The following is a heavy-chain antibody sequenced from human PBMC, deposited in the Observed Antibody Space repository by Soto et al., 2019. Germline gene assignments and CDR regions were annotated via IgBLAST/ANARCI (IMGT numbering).Heavy chain of an antibody. V-gene: IGHV4-59*01. CDR1: GGAIDTYY. D-gene: IGHD4-17*01. Sequence: QVQLQESGAGLVKPSETLSLTCTVSGGAIDTYYWSWIRQPPGRGLEWIGFIYSSGSTNYNPSVNSRVTISAETSRNQVSLKLTSVTTADTAVYYCARGGTGGRTTVTTYAVWGQGTLVTVSS. J-gene: IGHJ4*02. CDR2: IYSSGST. CDR3: ARGGTGGRTTVTTYAV.